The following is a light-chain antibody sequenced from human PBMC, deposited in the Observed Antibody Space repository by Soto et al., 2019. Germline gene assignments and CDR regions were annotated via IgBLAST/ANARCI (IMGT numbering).Light chain of an antibody. J-gene: IGKJ5*01. Sequence: IVLTQSPGTLSLSPGERATLSCRASQTGSNSYLAWYQHKSGQAPRLFIYGASSRATGIPDRFSGSGSGTDFTLTISRLEPEDFAVYICQQYGTSPRTFGQGTRLEIK. CDR2: GAS. CDR3: QQYGTSPRT. CDR1: QTGSNSY. V-gene: IGKV3-20*01.